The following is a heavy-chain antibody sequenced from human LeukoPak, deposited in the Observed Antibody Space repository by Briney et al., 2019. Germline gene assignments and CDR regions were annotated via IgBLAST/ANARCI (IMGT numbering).Heavy chain of an antibody. CDR2: ITTSDGNT. D-gene: IGHD2-2*01. CDR3: AKDRNYCSGTSCPYYFDY. V-gene: IGHV3-23*01. J-gene: IGHJ4*02. CDR1: GFTFSSYT. Sequence: GGSLRLSCAASGFTFSSYTMSWVRQAPGKGLEWVSTITTSDGNTYYADSVKGRFTVSRDNSKNTLFLQMNSLRAEDTAVYYCAKDRNYCSGTSCPYYFDYWGQGTLVTVSS.